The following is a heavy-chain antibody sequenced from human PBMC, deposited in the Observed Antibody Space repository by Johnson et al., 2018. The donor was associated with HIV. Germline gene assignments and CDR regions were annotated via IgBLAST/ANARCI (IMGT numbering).Heavy chain of an antibody. CDR2: ISYDGSNK. CDR1: GFTFSSYA. V-gene: IGHV3-30*04. CDR3: ARGGEYSSSLYAFDI. D-gene: IGHD6-13*01. J-gene: IGHJ3*02. Sequence: QLVESGGGVVQPGRSLRLSCAASGFTFSSYAMHWVRQAPGKGLEWVAVISYDGSNKYYADSVKGRFTISRDNSKNTLYLQMNSLRAEDTAVYYCARGGEYSSSLYAFDIWGQGTMVTVSS.